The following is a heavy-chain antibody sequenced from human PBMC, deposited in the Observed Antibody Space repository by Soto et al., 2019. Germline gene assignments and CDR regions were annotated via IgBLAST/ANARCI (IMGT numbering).Heavy chain of an antibody. CDR3: AKDLRVAAAGPFDY. D-gene: IGHD6-13*01. CDR2: ISSSSSYI. J-gene: IGHJ4*02. CDR1: GFSFSVYT. V-gene: IGHV3-21*04. Sequence: GGSLRLSCAASGFSFSVYTMNWVRQAPGKGLEWVSSISSSSSYIYYADSLKGRFTISRDNAKNSVYLQMNSLRAGDTAVYYCAKDLRVAAAGPFDYWGQGTLVTVSS.